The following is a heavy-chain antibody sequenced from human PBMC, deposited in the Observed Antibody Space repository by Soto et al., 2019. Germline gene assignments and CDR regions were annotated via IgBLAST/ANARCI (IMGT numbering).Heavy chain of an antibody. D-gene: IGHD2-15*01. V-gene: IGHV3-7*01. CDR2: IKQDGSAK. J-gene: IGHJ4*02. CDR3: ARDFYGGFSYGPGDN. Sequence: GGSLRLSCVASGLTLWGEWMSWVRQAPGKGLEWVANIKQDGSAKQYLDSVRGRFTISRDNSKNSVYLQMNSLRAEDTALYYCARDFYGGFSYGPGDNWGQGTLVTVSS. CDR1: GLTLWGEW.